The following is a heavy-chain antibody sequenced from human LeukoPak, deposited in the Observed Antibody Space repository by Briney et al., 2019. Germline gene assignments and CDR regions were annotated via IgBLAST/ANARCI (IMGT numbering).Heavy chain of an antibody. V-gene: IGHV5-10-1*01. D-gene: IGHD3-16*02. J-gene: IGHJ4*02. CDR1: GYSFTSYW. CDR3: ARFDYVWGSYPKSYCFDY. CDR2: IDPSDSYT. Sequence: GESLRISCKGSGYSFTSYWISWVRQMPGKGLEWMGRIDPSDSYTNYSPSFQGHVTISADKSISTAYLQWSSLKASDTAMYYCARFDYVWGSYPKSYCFDYWGQGTLVTVSS.